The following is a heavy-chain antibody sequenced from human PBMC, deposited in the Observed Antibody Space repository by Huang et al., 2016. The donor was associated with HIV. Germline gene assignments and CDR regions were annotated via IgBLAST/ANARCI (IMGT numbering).Heavy chain of an antibody. Sequence: DVQLVESGGGLVKPGGSLRLSCAASGFSFDSFAMHWVRQAPGKVLECVAAISASSRFQDYAVSLTGRVTVSRDNAKNSLYRQRNSLRPEDTAVYYCVRENYGSGSTLHWFDPWGQGTLVTVSS. CDR1: GFSFDSFA. V-gene: IGHV3-21*01. D-gene: IGHD3-10*01. J-gene: IGHJ5*02. CDR2: ISASSRFQ. CDR3: VRENYGSGSTLHWFDP.